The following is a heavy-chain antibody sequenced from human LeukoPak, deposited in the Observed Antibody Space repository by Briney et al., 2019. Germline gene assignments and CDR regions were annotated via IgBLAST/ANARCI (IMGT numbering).Heavy chain of an antibody. CDR2: IYTSGST. J-gene: IGHJ5*02. CDR3: ARDVSSNYDWFDP. V-gene: IGHV4-61*02. CDR1: GGSISSGSYY. Sequence: SQTLSLTCTVSGGSISSGSYYLSWIRQPAGKGLEWIGRIYTSGSTNYNPSLKSRVTISVDTSKNQFSLKLSSVTAADTAVYYCARDVSSNYDWFDPWGQGTLVTVSS. D-gene: IGHD4-11*01.